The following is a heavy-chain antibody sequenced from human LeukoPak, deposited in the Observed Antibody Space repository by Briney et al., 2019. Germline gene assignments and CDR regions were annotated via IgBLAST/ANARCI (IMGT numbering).Heavy chain of an antibody. D-gene: IGHD5-18*01. CDR1: GFTFSSYW. Sequence: GGSLRLSCAASGFTFSSYWMSWVRQAPGKGLEWVANIKQDGSEKHYVDSVKGRFTISRDNAKNSLYLQMNSLRAEDTAVYYCARSSYSYGSFYYYGMDVWGQGTTVTVSS. CDR3: ARSSYSYGSFYYYGMDV. J-gene: IGHJ6*02. V-gene: IGHV3-7*01. CDR2: IKQDGSEK.